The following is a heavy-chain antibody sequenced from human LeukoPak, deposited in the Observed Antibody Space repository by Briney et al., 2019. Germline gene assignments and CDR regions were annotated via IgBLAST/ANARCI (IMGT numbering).Heavy chain of an antibody. D-gene: IGHD6-19*01. Sequence: GGSLRLSCAASGFTFDDYAMHWVRQAPGEGLEWVSGISWNSGSIGYADSVKGRFTISRDNAKNSLYLQMNSLRAEDTAVYYCATLAVAGRYWGQGTLVTVSS. CDR2: ISWNSGSI. CDR1: GFTFDDYA. J-gene: IGHJ4*02. CDR3: ATLAVAGRY. V-gene: IGHV3-9*01.